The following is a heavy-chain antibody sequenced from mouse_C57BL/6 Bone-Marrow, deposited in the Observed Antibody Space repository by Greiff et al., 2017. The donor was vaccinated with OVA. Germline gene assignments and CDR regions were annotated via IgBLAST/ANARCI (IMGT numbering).Heavy chain of an antibody. J-gene: IGHJ4*01. Sequence: VQLQQSGAELVKPGASVKISCKASGYAFSRYWMNWVKQRPGQGLEWIGQIYPGDGDTNYNGKFKGKATLTADKSSSTAYMQLSSLTSEDSAVYFCAREYSNYAMDYWGQGTSVTVSS. V-gene: IGHV1-80*01. CDR2: IYPGDGDT. CDR1: GYAFSRYW. D-gene: IGHD2-5*01. CDR3: AREYSNYAMDY.